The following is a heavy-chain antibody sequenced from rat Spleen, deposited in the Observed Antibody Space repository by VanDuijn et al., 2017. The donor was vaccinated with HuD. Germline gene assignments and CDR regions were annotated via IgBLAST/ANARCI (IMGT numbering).Heavy chain of an antibody. Sequence: EVQLVESGGGLVQPGRSLKLSCAASGRTFSDYNMAWVRQAPKKGLEWVATIIYDGSRTYYRDSVKGRFTISRDNAKSTLYLQMDSLRSEDTATYYCATHDYYSAHFDYWGQGVMVTVSS. D-gene: IGHD1-1*01. CDR2: IIYDGSRT. V-gene: IGHV5S10*01. J-gene: IGHJ2*01. CDR3: ATHDYYSAHFDY. CDR1: GRTFSDYN.